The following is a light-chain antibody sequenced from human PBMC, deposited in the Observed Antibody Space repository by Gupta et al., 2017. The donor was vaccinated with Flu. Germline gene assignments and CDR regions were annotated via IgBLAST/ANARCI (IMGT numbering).Light chain of an antibody. V-gene: IGLV2-11*01. Sequence: QSALTQPRSVSGSPGQSVTISCTGTSSDVGGYNYVSWYQQHPGKAPKLMIYDVSKRPSGVPDRFSGSKSGNTASLTISGVQAEDEADYYCCSNAGSYVFGTGTKVTVL. J-gene: IGLJ1*01. CDR1: SSDVGGYNY. CDR3: CSNAGSYV. CDR2: DVS.